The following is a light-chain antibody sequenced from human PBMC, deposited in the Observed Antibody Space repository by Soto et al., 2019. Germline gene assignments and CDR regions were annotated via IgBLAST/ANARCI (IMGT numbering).Light chain of an antibody. V-gene: IGKV1-6*01. CDR1: QSISSY. CDR3: LQDNTYPVT. J-gene: IGKJ4*01. Sequence: IQMTQSPSSLSASVGDRVTITCQASQSISSYLNWYQQKPGKAPTLVIHAASSLETGVPSRFSGSGSGTDFTLTSRNLQPEDVATYYCLQDNTYPVTFGGGTKVDIK. CDR2: AAS.